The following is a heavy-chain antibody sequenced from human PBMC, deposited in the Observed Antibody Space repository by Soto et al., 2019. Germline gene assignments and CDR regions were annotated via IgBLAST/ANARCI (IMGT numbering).Heavy chain of an antibody. Sequence: GGSLRLSCAASGFTFSSYAMSWVRQAPGKGLEWVSAISGSGGSTYYADSVKGRFTISRDNSKNTLYLQMNSLRAEDTAVYYCAKGALSSSMDYYYGMDVWGQGTTVTVSS. V-gene: IGHV3-23*01. J-gene: IGHJ6*02. CDR3: AKGALSSSMDYYYGMDV. D-gene: IGHD6-6*01. CDR2: ISGSGGST. CDR1: GFTFSSYA.